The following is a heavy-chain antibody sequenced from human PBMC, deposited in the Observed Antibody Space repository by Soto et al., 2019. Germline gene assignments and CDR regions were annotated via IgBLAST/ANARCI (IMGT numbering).Heavy chain of an antibody. V-gene: IGHV4-59*08. CDR2: IYYSGST. CDR1: GGSISSYY. CDR3: ARHGRDTMVRGVYLDY. J-gene: IGHJ4*02. Sequence: SETLSLTCTVSGGSISSYYWSWIRQPPGKGLEWIGYIYYSGSTNYNPSLKSRVTISVDTSKNQFSLKLSSVTAADTAVYYCARHGRDTMVRGVYLDYWGQGTLVTVSS. D-gene: IGHD3-10*01.